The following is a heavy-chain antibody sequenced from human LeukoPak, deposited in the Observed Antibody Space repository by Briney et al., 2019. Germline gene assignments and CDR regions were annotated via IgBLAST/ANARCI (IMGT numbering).Heavy chain of an antibody. Sequence: GGSLRLSCAASGFTFSSYAMSWVRQAPGKGLEWVSAISGSGGSTYYADSVKGRFTISRDNSKNTLYVQMNSLRAEDTAVYYCAKDFLRSSGWLQPIDYWGQGTLVTVSS. CDR3: AKDFLRSSGWLQPIDY. V-gene: IGHV3-23*01. J-gene: IGHJ4*02. CDR2: ISGSGGST. CDR1: GFTFSSYA. D-gene: IGHD5-18*01.